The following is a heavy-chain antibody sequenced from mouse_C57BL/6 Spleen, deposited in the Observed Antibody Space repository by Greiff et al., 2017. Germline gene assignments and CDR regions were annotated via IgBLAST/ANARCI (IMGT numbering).Heavy chain of an antibody. Sequence: VQLQQPGAELVKPGASVKMSCKASGYTFTSYWITWVKQRPGQGLEWIGDIYPGSGSTNYNEKFKSKATLTVDTSSSTAYMQLSSLTSEDSAVXNCARPLYYGNAMDYWGQGTTVTVSS. CDR3: ARPLYYGNAMDY. CDR2: IYPGSGST. J-gene: IGHJ4*01. V-gene: IGHV1-55*01. CDR1: GYTFTSYW. D-gene: IGHD2-1*01.